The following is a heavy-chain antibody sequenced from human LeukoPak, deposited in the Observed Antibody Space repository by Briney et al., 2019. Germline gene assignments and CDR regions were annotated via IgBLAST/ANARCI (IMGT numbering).Heavy chain of an antibody. D-gene: IGHD3-9*01. V-gene: IGHV4-39*01. CDR3: ASRNDILTGYVFDF. CDR2: IYYSGST. CDR1: GGSVSSSIYY. Sequence: SETLSLTCTVSGGSVSSSIYYWGWIRQPRGKGLEWIGSIYYSGSTSYNPSLKSRVTISVDTSKDQFSLKLTSVTAADTAVYYCASRNDILTGYVFDFWGQGTLVTVSS. J-gene: IGHJ4*02.